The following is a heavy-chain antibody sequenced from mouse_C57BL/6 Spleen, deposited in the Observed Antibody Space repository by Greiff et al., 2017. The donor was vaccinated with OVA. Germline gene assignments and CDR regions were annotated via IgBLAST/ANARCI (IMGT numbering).Heavy chain of an antibody. J-gene: IGHJ2*01. V-gene: IGHV1-55*01. CDR1: GYTFTSYW. Sequence: QVQLQQPGAELVKPGASVKMSCKASGYTFTSYWITWVKQRPGQGLEWIGDIYPGSGSTNYNEKFKSKATLTVDTSSSTAYMQLSSLTAEDAAVYYCASEDSYYFDYWGQGTTLTVSS. CDR2: IYPGSGST. CDR3: ASEDSYYFDY.